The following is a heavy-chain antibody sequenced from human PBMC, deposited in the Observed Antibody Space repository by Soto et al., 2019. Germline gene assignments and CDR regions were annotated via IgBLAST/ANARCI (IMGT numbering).Heavy chain of an antibody. CDR1: SGSFSGYY. Sequence: SETLSLTCAVYSGSFSGYYWSWIRQPPGKGLEWIGEINHSGSTNYNPSLKSRVTISVDTSKNQFSLKLSSVTAADTAVYYCARATRITMVRGLYGMDVWGQGTTVTVSS. V-gene: IGHV4-34*01. CDR2: INHSGST. J-gene: IGHJ6*02. CDR3: ARATRITMVRGLYGMDV. D-gene: IGHD3-10*01.